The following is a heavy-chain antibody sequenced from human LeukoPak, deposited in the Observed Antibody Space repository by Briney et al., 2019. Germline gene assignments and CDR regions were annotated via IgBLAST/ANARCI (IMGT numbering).Heavy chain of an antibody. D-gene: IGHD1-26*01. CDR3: ARDPWGSYYSF. CDR1: GSTFSSYS. CDR2: ISSSGSTI. Sequence: GGSLRLSCAASGSTFSSYSMSWVRQAPGKGLEWVSHISSSGSTIYYADSVKGRFTISRDNSRNSLSLQMNSLRDEDTAVYYCARDPWGSYYSFWGQGTLVTVSS. J-gene: IGHJ4*02. V-gene: IGHV3-48*02.